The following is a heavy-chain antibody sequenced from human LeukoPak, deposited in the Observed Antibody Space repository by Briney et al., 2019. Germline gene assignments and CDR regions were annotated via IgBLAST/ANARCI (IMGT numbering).Heavy chain of an antibody. Sequence: SETLSLTCTVSGGSISGYYWSWIRQPAGKGLEWIGRIYTSGSTNYNPSLKSRVTMSVDTSKNQFSLKLSYVTAADTAVYYCARDYGSGSYYRDYYYMDVWGKGTTVTVSS. V-gene: IGHV4-4*07. CDR2: IYTSGST. CDR3: ARDYGSGSYYRDYYYMDV. CDR1: GGSISGYY. D-gene: IGHD3-10*01. J-gene: IGHJ6*03.